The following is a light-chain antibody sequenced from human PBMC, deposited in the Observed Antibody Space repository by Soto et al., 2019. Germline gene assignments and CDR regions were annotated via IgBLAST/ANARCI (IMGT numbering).Light chain of an antibody. CDR3: SSYAGSNIHVD. CDR1: SSDVGSYNY. V-gene: IGLV2-8*01. CDR2: EVS. Sequence: QSALTQPPSASGTPGQSVTISCTGTSSDVGSYNYVSWYQQHPGKAPKLMIYEVSKRPSGVPDRFSGSKSGNTASLTVSGLQAEDEADYYCSSYAGSNIHVDFGGGTKLTVL. J-gene: IGLJ2*01.